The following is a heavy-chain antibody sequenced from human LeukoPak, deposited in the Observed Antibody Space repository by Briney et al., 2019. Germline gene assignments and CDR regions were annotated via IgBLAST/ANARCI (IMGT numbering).Heavy chain of an antibody. Sequence: ASVKVSCKASGYTFTGYYMHWVRQAPGQGLEWMGWINPNSGGTNYAQKFQGRVTMTRDTSISTAYMELSGLRSDDTAVYYCARDLRYFDWSDKRDWFDPWGQGTLVTVSS. CDR1: GYTFTGYY. CDR3: ARDLRYFDWSDKRDWFDP. J-gene: IGHJ5*02. CDR2: INPNSGGT. V-gene: IGHV1-2*02. D-gene: IGHD3-9*01.